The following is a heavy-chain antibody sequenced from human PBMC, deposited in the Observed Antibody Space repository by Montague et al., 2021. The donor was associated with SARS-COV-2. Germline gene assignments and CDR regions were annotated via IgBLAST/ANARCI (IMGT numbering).Heavy chain of an antibody. CDR2: IYYSGSA. D-gene: IGHD3-10*01. V-gene: IGHV4-39*01. CDR1: GDSINNSRYY. Sequence: SETLSLTCSVSGDSINNSRYYWGWIRQPPGKGLEWMGTIYYSGSAYYNPSLKSRVTISVDTSKDQFSLKLNSVTATDTAVYYCARLESTLGVIIRGGFHIWGQGTKVTVSS. J-gene: IGHJ3*02. CDR3: ARLESTLGVIIRGGFHI.